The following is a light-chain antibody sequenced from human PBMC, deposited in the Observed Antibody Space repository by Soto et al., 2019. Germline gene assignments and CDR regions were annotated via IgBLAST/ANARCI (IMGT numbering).Light chain of an antibody. Sequence: EIVLTQSPATLSLSPGERATLSCRASQSVSSYLAWYQQKPGQAPRLLIYDASNRATGIPARFSGSGSGTDFSLTISCLEPEDFAVYYCQQRSNWPPWTVGQGTKVEI. CDR1: QSVSSY. CDR3: QQRSNWPPWT. V-gene: IGKV3-11*01. J-gene: IGKJ1*01. CDR2: DAS.